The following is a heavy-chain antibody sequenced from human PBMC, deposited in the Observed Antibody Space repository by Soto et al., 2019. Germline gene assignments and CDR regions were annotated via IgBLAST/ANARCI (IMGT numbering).Heavy chain of an antibody. J-gene: IGHJ5*02. CDR2: MNPNSGNT. Sequence: ASVKVSCKASGYTFTSYDINWVRQATGQGLEWMGWMNPNSGNTGYAQKFQGRVTMTRNTSISTAYMELSSLRSEDTAVYYCARDREQYNRRSWFDPWGQGTLVTVSS. CDR3: ARDREQYNRRSWFDP. V-gene: IGHV1-8*01. D-gene: IGHD1-1*01. CDR1: GYTFTSYD.